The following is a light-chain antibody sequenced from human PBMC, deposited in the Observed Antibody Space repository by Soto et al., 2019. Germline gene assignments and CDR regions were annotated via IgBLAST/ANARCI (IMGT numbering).Light chain of an antibody. J-gene: IGKJ5*01. CDR2: GAS. CDR3: QQYDNSPIT. Sequence: EIVLTQSPGILSLSPGERASLSCGAIQSIRSSSLAWYQQKPGQAPRLLIYGASSRATGIPDRFSGTGPETDFTLTISRLEPADFAVYYCQQYDNSPITFGQGTRLAI. V-gene: IGKV3-20*01. CDR1: QSIRSSS.